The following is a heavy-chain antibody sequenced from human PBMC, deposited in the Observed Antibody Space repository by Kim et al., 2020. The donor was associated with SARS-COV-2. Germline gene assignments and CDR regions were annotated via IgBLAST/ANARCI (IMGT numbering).Heavy chain of an antibody. V-gene: IGHV3-48*02. CDR3: ARFIGDCVGGSCYLEYYRNDY. D-gene: IGHD2-15*01. Sequence: RFTICRDNAKNSLYLQMNSLRDEDTAVYYCARFIGDCVGGSCYLEYYRNDYWGQGTLVTVSS. J-gene: IGHJ4*02.